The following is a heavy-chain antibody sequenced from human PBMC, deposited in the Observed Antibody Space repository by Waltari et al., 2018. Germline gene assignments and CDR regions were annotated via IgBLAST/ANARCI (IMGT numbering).Heavy chain of an antibody. V-gene: IGHV3-74*01. CDR2: INTDGHST. CDR1: GFTFRSHW. Sequence: EVQLLQSGGGLVQPGGSLRLSCAASGFTFRSHWMHWVRQVPGKGPVGVSRINTDGHSTTHADSVKGRFIISRDNSKNTVFLHMNSLRAEDTAVYYCATDWAGTSCNGDCLENWGQGTLVTVSS. J-gene: IGHJ4*02. CDR3: ATDWAGTSCNGDCLEN. D-gene: IGHD2-21*02.